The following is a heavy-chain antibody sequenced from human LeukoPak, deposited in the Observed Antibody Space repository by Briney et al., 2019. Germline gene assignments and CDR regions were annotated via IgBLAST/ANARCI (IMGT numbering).Heavy chain of an antibody. Sequence: ASVKVSCKASGYTFTSYGISWVRQAPGQGLEWMGWISAYNGNTNYAQKLQGRVTMTTDTSTSTAYMELRSLRSGDTAVYYCARDRSWSGYMYYYYGMDVWGQGTTVTVSS. J-gene: IGHJ6*02. V-gene: IGHV1-18*01. CDR2: ISAYNGNT. CDR1: GYTFTSYG. D-gene: IGHD3-3*01. CDR3: ARDRSWSGYMYYYYGMDV.